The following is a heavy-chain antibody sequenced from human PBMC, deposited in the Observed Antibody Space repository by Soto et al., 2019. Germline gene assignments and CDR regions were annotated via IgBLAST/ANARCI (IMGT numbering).Heavy chain of an antibody. V-gene: IGHV4-39*01. Sequence: SETLSLTCSVSGGSISRSSYFWGWIRQPPGKGLEWIGSIYYSGSTYYNPSLKSRVTVSVDTSKNQFSLKLSSVTAADTAVYYCARHPSDFWFDPWGQGTLVT. CDR3: ARHPSDFWFDP. CDR1: GGSISRSSYF. J-gene: IGHJ5*02. CDR2: IYYSGST. D-gene: IGHD2-21*02.